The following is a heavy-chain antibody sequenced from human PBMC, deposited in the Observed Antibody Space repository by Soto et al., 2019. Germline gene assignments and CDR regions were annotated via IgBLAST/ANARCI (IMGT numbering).Heavy chain of an antibody. J-gene: IGHJ4*02. D-gene: IGHD3-22*01. CDR1: GFTFSSYA. CDR2: ISGSGGST. CDR3: AKDSSHYYDSSGYYYGPSVGFDY. V-gene: IGHV3-23*01. Sequence: PGGSLRLSCAASGFTFSSYAMSWVRQAPGEGLEWVSAISGSGGSTYYADSVKGRFTISRDNSKNTLYLQMNSLRAEDTAVYYCAKDSSHYYDSSGYYYGPSVGFDYWGQGTLVTVSS.